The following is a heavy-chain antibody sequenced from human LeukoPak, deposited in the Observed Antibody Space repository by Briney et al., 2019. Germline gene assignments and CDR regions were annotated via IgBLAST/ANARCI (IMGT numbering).Heavy chain of an antibody. CDR3: ARDVGKYAFDI. J-gene: IGHJ3*02. V-gene: IGHV3-7*01. Sequence: GGSLRLSCAASGFTFSSYWMSWVRQAPGKGLEWVANIKQDGSEKYYVDSVKGRFTISRDNAKNSLYLQMNGLRAEDTAVYYCARDVGKYAFDIWGQGTMVTVSS. CDR2: IKQDGSEK. D-gene: IGHD1-26*01. CDR1: GFTFSSYW.